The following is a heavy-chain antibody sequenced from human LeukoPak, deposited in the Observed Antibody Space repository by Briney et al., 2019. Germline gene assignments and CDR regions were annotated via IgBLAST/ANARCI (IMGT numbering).Heavy chain of an antibody. V-gene: IGHV3-23*01. Sequence: GRSLRLSCAASGFTFSSYGMHWVRQAPGKGLEWVSAISGRTGSTYYADSVKGRFTISRDNSKNTLYLQMDTLRAEDTAVYYCAKCGSSGCHLIDYWGQGTLVTVSS. CDR2: ISGRTGST. J-gene: IGHJ4*02. CDR3: AKCGSSGCHLIDY. CDR1: GFTFSSYG. D-gene: IGHD5-12*01.